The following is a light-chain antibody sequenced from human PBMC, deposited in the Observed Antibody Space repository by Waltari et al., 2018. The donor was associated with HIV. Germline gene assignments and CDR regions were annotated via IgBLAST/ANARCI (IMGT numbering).Light chain of an antibody. CDR3: SSYTSSSTSHV. J-gene: IGLJ1*01. V-gene: IGLV2-14*03. CDR1: SSDVGGYNY. CDR2: DVS. Sequence: QSALTQPASVSGSPGQSITISCTGSSSDVGGYNYVSWYQQHPGKAPRLMIYDVSTRPSGVSDRFSGSKSGDTASLTISGLQAEDEADYYCSSYTSSSTSHVFGTGTKVTVL.